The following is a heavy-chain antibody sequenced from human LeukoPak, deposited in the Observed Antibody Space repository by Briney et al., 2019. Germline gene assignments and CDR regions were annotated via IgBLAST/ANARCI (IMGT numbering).Heavy chain of an antibody. J-gene: IGHJ4*02. Sequence: SSGTLSLTCGVSGGSISNTNWWSCVRQPPGQGLEWIGEISLTGLTHYNPSLESRVTVSLDKSKNQLSLYLTSVTAADTAVYYCSRENGAFSPFGYWGQGTLVTVLS. CDR3: SRENGAFSPFGY. V-gene: IGHV4-4*02. D-gene: IGHD2-8*01. CDR2: ISLTGLT. CDR1: GGSISNTNW.